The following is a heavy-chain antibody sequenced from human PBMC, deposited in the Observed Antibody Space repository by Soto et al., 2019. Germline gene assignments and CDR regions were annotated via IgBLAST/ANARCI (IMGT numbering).Heavy chain of an antibody. CDR3: AKEDWVVVVAARPFDS. CDR2: SSFSGATT. V-gene: IGHV3-23*01. Sequence: GGSLRLSCAASGFTFTNYAMSWVRQAPGKGLEWVSASSFSGATTYYAASVKGRFTVSRDNSKNTLYLQMNSLRVEYTAEYYCAKEDWVVVVAARPFDSWGQGTLVTVSS. CDR1: GFTFTNYA. J-gene: IGHJ4*02. D-gene: IGHD2-15*01.